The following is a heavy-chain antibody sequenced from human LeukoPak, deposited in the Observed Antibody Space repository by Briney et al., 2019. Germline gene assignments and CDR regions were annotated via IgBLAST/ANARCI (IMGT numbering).Heavy chain of an antibody. Sequence: GGSLRLSCAASEFTFSSYSMNWVRQAPGKGLEWVSYIANSGNSKSYADSVTGRFTISRDNSRNTLYLQMNSLRGDDTAVYYCAKDVGKWESLHFFDYWGQGTLVTVSS. D-gene: IGHD1-26*01. CDR3: AKDVGKWESLHFFDY. J-gene: IGHJ4*02. V-gene: IGHV3-21*05. CDR1: EFTFSSYS. CDR2: IANSGNSK.